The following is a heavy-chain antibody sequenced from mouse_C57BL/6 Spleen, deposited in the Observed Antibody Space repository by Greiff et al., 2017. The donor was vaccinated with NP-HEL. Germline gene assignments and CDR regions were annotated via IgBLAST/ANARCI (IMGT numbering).Heavy chain of an antibody. Sequence: VQLQQSGAELVKPGASVKISCKASGYAFSSYWMNWVKQRPGKGLEWIGQIYPGDGDTNYNGKFKGKATLTADKSSSTAYMQLSSLTSEDSAVYCCARDEDIGGSIFDYWGQGTTLTVSS. D-gene: IGHD1-1*02. J-gene: IGHJ2*01. CDR2: IYPGDGDT. V-gene: IGHV1-80*01. CDR1: GYAFSSYW. CDR3: ARDEDIGGSIFDY.